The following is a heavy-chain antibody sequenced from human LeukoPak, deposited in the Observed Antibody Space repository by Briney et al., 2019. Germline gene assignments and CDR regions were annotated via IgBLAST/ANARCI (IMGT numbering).Heavy chain of an antibody. J-gene: IGHJ4*02. D-gene: IGHD1/OR15-1a*01. CDR1: GFNFRSYA. V-gene: IGHV3-30*07. CDR2: VSHDGINK. Sequence: GRSLRLSCTASGFNFRSYALHWVRQAPGKGLEWVAAVSHDGINKYYADSVKGRFTISRVNSKDTLYLQMNSLRAEDTAVYYCAKRENSWGQGTLVTVSS. CDR3: AKRENS.